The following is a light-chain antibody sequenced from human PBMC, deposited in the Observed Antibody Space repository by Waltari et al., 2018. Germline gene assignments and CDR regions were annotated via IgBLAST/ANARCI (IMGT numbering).Light chain of an antibody. CDR2: KAS. CDR1: QSVSIR. CDR3: QQYNSYSRT. J-gene: IGKJ1*01. V-gene: IGKV1-5*03. Sequence: DLQMTQSPSTLSASVGDRVTITCRASQSVSIRLAWSQQKPGKAPNLLIYKASTLESGVPSRFSGSGSGTEFTLTISSLQPDDFATYYCQQYNSYSRTFGQGTKVEI.